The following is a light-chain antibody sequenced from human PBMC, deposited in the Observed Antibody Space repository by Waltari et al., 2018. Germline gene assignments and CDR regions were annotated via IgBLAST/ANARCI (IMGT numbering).Light chain of an antibody. J-gene: IGLJ1*01. V-gene: IGLV2-8*01. CDR2: EVT. CDR3: TSYAGSKNV. CDR1: SSDVGAYNY. Sequence: QSALTQPPSASGSPGQSVTISCTGTSSDVGAYNYVSWYQQHPGKGPKLMIYEVTKRPPGVPDRLSGSKSGNTASLTVSGLQAEDEADYYCTSYAGSKNVFGTGTKVTVL.